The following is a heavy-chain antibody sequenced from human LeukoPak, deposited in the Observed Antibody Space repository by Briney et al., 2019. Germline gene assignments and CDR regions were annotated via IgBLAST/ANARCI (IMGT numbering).Heavy chain of an antibody. CDR1: GGSISSSSYY. J-gene: IGHJ4*02. CDR3: VKSTYDSSVYSFDY. V-gene: IGHV4-39*01. Sequence: SETLSLTCTVSGGSISSSSYYWGWIRQPPGKGLEWIGSIYYSGSTYYNPSLKSRVTISVDTSKNQFSLKLSSVTAADTAVYYCVKSTYDSSVYSFDYWGQGTLVTVSS. CDR2: IYYSGST. D-gene: IGHD3-22*01.